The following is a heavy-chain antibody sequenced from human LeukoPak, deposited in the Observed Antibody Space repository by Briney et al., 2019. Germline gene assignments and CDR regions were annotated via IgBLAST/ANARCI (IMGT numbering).Heavy chain of an antibody. CDR2: IYYSGST. CDR1: GGSISRYY. J-gene: IGHJ4*02. Sequence: SETLSLTCTFSGGSISRYYWSWIRHPPGKGLEWIGYIYYSGSTNYNPSLKSRVTISVDTSKNQFSLKLSSVTAADTAVYYCAGASYDSSGVHWGQGTLVTVSS. V-gene: IGHV4-59*01. CDR3: AGASYDSSGVH. D-gene: IGHD3-22*01.